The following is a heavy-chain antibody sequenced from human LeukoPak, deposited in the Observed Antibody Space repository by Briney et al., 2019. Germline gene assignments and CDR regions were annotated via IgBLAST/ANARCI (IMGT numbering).Heavy chain of an antibody. CDR2: MNPNSGNT. CDR1: GYTFTSYD. Sequence: ASVKVSCKASGYTFTSYDINWVRQATGQGLEWMGRMNPNSGNTGYAQKFQGRVTITRNTSISTAYMELSSLRSEDTAVYYCARGLPQDYYDSSGYYSGGGFDIWGQGTMVTVSS. CDR3: ARGLPQDYYDSSGYYSGGGFDI. J-gene: IGHJ3*02. V-gene: IGHV1-8*03. D-gene: IGHD3-22*01.